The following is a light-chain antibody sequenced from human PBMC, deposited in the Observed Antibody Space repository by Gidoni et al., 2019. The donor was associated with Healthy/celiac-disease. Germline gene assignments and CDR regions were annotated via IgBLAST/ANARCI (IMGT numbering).Light chain of an antibody. J-gene: IGKJ1*01. CDR1: HSSSSSY. V-gene: IGKV3-20*01. CDR2: GAS. Sequence: DIVLTKSPGTRPLSPGERASHTCRASHSSSSSYLAWYQQKPGQAPRLLIYGASSRATGIPDRFSGSGSGTDFTLTISRLEPEDFAVYYCQQYGSSRKTFGQGTKVEIK. CDR3: QQYGSSRKT.